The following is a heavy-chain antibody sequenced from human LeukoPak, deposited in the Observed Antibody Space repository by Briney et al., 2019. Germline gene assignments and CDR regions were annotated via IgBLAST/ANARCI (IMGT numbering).Heavy chain of an antibody. Sequence: GGSLRLSCAASGFTFTSHSMNWVRQAPGKRLEWISYITRTSETIYYADSVKGRFTLSRDNAKNTLYLQMNSLRVEDTAVYYCATLPYYYDSSGSYYFDYWGQGTLVTVSS. CDR2: ITRTSETI. D-gene: IGHD3-22*01. V-gene: IGHV3-48*01. J-gene: IGHJ4*02. CDR1: GFTFTSHS. CDR3: ATLPYYYDSSGSYYFDY.